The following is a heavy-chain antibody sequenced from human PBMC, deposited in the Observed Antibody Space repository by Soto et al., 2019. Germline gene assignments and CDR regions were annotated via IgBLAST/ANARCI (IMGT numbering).Heavy chain of an antibody. CDR3: AKELEELLRDYYYGMDV. J-gene: IGHJ6*02. V-gene: IGHV3-30*18. CDR2: ISYDGSNK. D-gene: IGHD1-26*01. CDR1: GFTFSSYG. Sequence: ESGGGVVQPGRSLRLSCAASGFTFSSYGMHWVRQAPGKGLEWVAVISYDGSNKYYADSVKGRFTISRDNSKNTLYLQMNSLRAEDTAVYYCAKELEELLRDYYYGMDVWGQGTTVTVSS.